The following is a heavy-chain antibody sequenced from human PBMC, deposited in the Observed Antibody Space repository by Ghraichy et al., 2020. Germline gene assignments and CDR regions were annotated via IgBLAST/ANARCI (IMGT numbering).Heavy chain of an antibody. Sequence: GGSLRLSCAASKFTFSNYGMHWVRQAPGKGLEWVAVIWYDGSNKYYADSVKGRFTISRDNSKNTLYLQMNSLRAEDTAVYYCAKDGNFAGDAFDIWGQGTMVTVSS. CDR2: IWYDGSNK. CDR3: AKDGNFAGDAFDI. J-gene: IGHJ3*02. CDR1: KFTFSNYG. D-gene: IGHD1-1*01. V-gene: IGHV3-33*06.